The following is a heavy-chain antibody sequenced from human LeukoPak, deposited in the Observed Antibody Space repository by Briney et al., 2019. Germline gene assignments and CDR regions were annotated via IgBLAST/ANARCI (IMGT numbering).Heavy chain of an antibody. CDR3: ARRGVVIRVILVGFHKEAYYFDS. D-gene: IGHD3-22*01. CDR2: ISDTGGRT. Sequence: GSLRLSCAVSGITLSNYGMTCVRQAPGKGREWVAGISDTGGRTNYADSVKGRFTISRDNPKNTLYLQMNSLRAEDTAVYFCARRGVVIRVILVGFHKEAYYFDSWGQGALVTVSS. J-gene: IGHJ4*02. V-gene: IGHV3-23*01. CDR1: GITLSNYG.